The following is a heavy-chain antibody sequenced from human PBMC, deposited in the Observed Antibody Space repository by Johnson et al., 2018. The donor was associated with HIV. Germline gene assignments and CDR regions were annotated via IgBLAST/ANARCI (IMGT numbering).Heavy chain of an antibody. CDR2: ISYTGSNK. J-gene: IGHJ3*02. Sequence: VHLVESGGGVVQPGRSLRLSCAASGFTFSSYGMHWVRQAPGKGLEWVAVISYTGSNKYYADSVKGRFTISRDNAKNTLYVQMNSLRAEDTAVYYCAKSTQAHICRESGPYGAFDIWGQGTMVTVSS. CDR3: AKSTQAHICRESGPYGAFDI. V-gene: IGHV3-30*18. D-gene: IGHD3-10*01. CDR1: GFTFSSYG.